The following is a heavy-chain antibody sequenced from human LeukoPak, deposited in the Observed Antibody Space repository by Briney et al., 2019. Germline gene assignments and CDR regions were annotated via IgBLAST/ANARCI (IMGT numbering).Heavy chain of an antibody. CDR2: ISYDGSNK. Sequence: GGSLRLSCAASGFTFSSYAMHWARQAPGKGLEWVAVISYDGSNKYYADSVKGRFTISRDNSKNTLYLQMNSLRAEDTAVYYCARDSSSSSGPYFDYWGQGTLVTVSS. D-gene: IGHD6-6*01. CDR1: GFTFSSYA. J-gene: IGHJ4*02. V-gene: IGHV3-30-3*01. CDR3: ARDSSSSSGPYFDY.